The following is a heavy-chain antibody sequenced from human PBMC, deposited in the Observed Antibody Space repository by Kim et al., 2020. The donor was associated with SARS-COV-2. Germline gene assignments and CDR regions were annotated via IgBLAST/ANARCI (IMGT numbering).Heavy chain of an antibody. CDR3: AREGGSGWFSWAY. Sequence: YKSSLRSRVTISVDTSKNQFSLKLNSVTAADTAVYYCAREGGSGWFSWAYWGQGTLVTVSS. D-gene: IGHD6-19*01. J-gene: IGHJ4*02. V-gene: IGHV4-59*01.